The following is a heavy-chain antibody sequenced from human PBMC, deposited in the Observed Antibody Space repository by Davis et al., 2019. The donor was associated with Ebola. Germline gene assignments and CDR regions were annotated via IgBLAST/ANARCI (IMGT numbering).Heavy chain of an antibody. V-gene: IGHV3-11*06. Sequence: SCAASGFTFSDYYMSWIRQAPGKGLEWVSYISSSSSYTNYADSVKGRFTISRDNAKNSLYLQMNSLRAEDTAVYYCARSVRGVTHPDYWGQGTLVTVSS. D-gene: IGHD3-10*01. CDR3: ARSVRGVTHPDY. CDR1: GFTFSDYY. J-gene: IGHJ4*02. CDR2: ISSSSSYT.